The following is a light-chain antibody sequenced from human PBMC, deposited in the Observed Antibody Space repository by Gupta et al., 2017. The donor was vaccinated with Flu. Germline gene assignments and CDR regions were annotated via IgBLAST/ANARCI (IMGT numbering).Light chain of an antibody. CDR1: KGYVGANTE. CDR3: SAYNSSSTVV. J-gene: IGLJ2*01. V-gene: IGLV2-14*01. Sequence: SHTSYVTVHKGYVGANTEGVGYKQNPGQAPKLLVYAVTNRTSAVSDRLSASTSSSTASLSISGRQAEDEADYYCSAYNSSSTVVFGGGTKLTVL. CDR2: AVT.